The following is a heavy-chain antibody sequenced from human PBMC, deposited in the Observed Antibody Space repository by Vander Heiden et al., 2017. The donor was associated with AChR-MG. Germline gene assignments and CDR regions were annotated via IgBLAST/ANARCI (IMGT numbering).Heavy chain of an antibody. J-gene: IGHJ6*02. Sequence: EVQLVESGGGLVQPGGSLRLSCAASGFTFSSYEMNWVRQAPGKGLEWVSYISSSGSTIYYADSVKGRFTISRDNAKNSLYLQMNSLRAEDTAVYYCARDLFSTVTTFYGMDVWGQGNTVTVSS. CDR2: ISSSGSTI. CDR3: ARDLFSTVTTFYGMDV. CDR1: GFTFSSYE. V-gene: IGHV3-48*03. D-gene: IGHD4-17*01.